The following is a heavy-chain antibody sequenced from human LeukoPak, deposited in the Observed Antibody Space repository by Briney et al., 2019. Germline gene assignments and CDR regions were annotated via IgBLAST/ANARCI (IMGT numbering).Heavy chain of an antibody. Sequence: PGGSLRLSCTASGFTFSNYCMHWVRQTPGKGLIWVSRIRPGGTITNYADSVKGRFTISRDDAKNMMFLQMNSLRADDTAVYYCVRGEYSYGSYYYYYGMDVWGQGTTVTVSS. CDR1: GFTFSNYC. J-gene: IGHJ6*02. V-gene: IGHV3-74*01. CDR2: IRPGGTIT. D-gene: IGHD5-18*01. CDR3: VRGEYSYGSYYYYYGMDV.